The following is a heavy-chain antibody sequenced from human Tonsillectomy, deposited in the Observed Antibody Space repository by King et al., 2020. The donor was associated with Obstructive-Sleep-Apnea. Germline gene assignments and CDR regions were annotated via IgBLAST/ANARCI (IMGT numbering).Heavy chain of an antibody. CDR1: GFTVSSNY. CDR2: LHSDGRT. CDR3: ARVWQQWKSEFDY. V-gene: IGHV3-66*01. Sequence: VQLVESGGGLVQPGGSLRLSCAASGFTVSSNYMSWVRQAPGKGLEWCSVLHSDGRTYYADSVKGRFTISRDNSKYTLYLHMNSLRAEDTAVYYCARVWQQWKSEFDYWGQGTLVTVSS. D-gene: IGHD6-19*01. J-gene: IGHJ4*02.